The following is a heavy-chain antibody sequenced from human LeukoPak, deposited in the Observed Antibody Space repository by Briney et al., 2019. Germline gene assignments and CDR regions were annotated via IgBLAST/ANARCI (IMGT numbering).Heavy chain of an antibody. CDR2: ISNSGTTI. D-gene: IGHD1-26*01. J-gene: IGHJ4*02. CDR1: GFTFSSYY. Sequence: GGSLRLSCAASGFTFSSYYMSWVRQAPGKGLEWVSYISNSGTTIYYGDSVKGRFTISRDNTKNSLYLQMNSLRAEDTAVYYCARGGGSYPFFDYWGQGALVTVSS. V-gene: IGHV3-11*04. CDR3: ARGGGSYPFFDY.